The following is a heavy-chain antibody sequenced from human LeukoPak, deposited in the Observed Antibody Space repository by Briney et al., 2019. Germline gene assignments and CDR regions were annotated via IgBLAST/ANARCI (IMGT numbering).Heavy chain of an antibody. CDR1: GFTFSSYW. J-gene: IGHJ4*02. CDR2: INGDGSST. V-gene: IGHV3-74*01. D-gene: IGHD2-2*01. Sequence: GGSLRLYCAASGFTFSSYWMHWVRQAPGKGLVWVSRINGDGSSTSYADSVKGRFTISRDNAKNTLYLQMNSLRAEDTAVYYCANDRTNWGQGTLVTVSS. CDR3: ANDRTN.